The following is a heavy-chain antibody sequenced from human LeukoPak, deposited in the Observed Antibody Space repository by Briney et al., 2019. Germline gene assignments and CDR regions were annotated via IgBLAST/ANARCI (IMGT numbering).Heavy chain of an antibody. CDR1: GGSISSCSYY. CDR3: ARIDTVVLPSTMFDY. J-gene: IGHJ4*02. V-gene: IGHV4-39*01. D-gene: IGHD2-2*01. CDR2: INYSGNT. Sequence: SETLSLTCTVSGGSISSCSYYWGWIRQPPGKGLEWIVSINYSGNTYYNPSLKSRVTISVDTSRNQFSLKLSSVTAADTALYYCARIDTVVLPSTMFDYWGQGTLVTVSS.